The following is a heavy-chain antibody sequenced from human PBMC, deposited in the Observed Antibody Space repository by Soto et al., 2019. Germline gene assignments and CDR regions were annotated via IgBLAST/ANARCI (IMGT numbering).Heavy chain of an antibody. Sequence: QMQLVQSGAEVKKPGASVKVSCKASGYTFTGYYMHWVRQAPGQGLEWMGWINPNSGGTYYAQKFQVSVTMPRDTYISIAYMELSRLRSDDTAVSYCASDGLGQPTAYSRGWYYYYYGMDVWGRGPKVTVSS. J-gene: IGHJ6*02. D-gene: IGHD6-19*01. CDR2: INPNSGGT. CDR3: ASDGLGQPTAYSRGWYYYYYGMDV. CDR1: GYTFTGYY. V-gene: IGHV1-2*04.